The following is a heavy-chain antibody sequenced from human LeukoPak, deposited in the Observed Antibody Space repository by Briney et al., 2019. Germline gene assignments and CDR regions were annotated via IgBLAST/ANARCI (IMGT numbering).Heavy chain of an antibody. CDR2: INHSGST. CDR1: GGSFSGYY. V-gene: IGHV4-34*01. Sequence: PSETLSLTCAVYGGSFSGYYWSWIRQPPGKGLEWIGEINHSGSTNYNPSLKSRVTISVDTSKNQFSLKLSSVTAADTAVYYCVRGTIAAAGFEFDYWGQGTLVTVSS. J-gene: IGHJ4*02. D-gene: IGHD6-13*01. CDR3: VRGTIAAAGFEFDY.